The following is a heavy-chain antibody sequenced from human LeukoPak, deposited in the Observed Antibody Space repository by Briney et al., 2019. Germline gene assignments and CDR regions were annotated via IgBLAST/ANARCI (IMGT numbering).Heavy chain of an antibody. D-gene: IGHD2-8*01. CDR3: VSRPRYCAISGCGGGAFDI. Sequence: SETLSLTCTVSSGSISSSTNYWGWIRQSPGKGLESIGSINYSGNTFYNPSLKSRVTIFADTSKNQFSLKLTSVTAADTAVYYCVSRPRYCAISGCGGGAFDIWGQGTMVTVSS. J-gene: IGHJ3*02. CDR2: INYSGNT. V-gene: IGHV4-39*01. CDR1: SGSISSSTNY.